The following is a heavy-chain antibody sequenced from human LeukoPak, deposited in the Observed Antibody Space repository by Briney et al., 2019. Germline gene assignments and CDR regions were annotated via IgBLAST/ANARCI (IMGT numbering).Heavy chain of an antibody. CDR2: ISGYNDDT. CDR3: AKDFYNSGGRWYDCFDI. Sequence: GASVKVSCKASGYTFSNFGISWVRQAPGQGLEWMGWISGYNDDTHSAQKFQGRVTMTTDTSTNTAYMDLRGLRSDDTAMYYCAKDFYNSGGRWYDCFDIWGQGTMVTVSS. J-gene: IGHJ3*02. V-gene: IGHV1-18*01. D-gene: IGHD2-15*01. CDR1: GYTFSNFG.